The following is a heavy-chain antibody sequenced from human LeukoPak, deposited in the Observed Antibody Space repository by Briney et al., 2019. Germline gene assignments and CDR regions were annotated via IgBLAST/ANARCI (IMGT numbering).Heavy chain of an antibody. V-gene: IGHV4-59*01. Sequence: SETLSLTCTVSGGSISTYYWSWIRQPPGKGLEWIGYIYYSGSTNYNPSLKSRVTISVDTSKSQFSLKLSSVTAADTAVYYCARGYSSSWFYFDYWGQGTLVTVSP. CDR2: IYYSGST. J-gene: IGHJ4*02. D-gene: IGHD6-13*01. CDR3: ARGYSSSWFYFDY. CDR1: GGSISTYY.